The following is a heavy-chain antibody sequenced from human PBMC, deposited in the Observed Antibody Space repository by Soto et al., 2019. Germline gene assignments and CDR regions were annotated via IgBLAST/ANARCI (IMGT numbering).Heavy chain of an antibody. CDR3: AKYPRGYSYHLGG. Sequence: QVQLVESGGGVVQPGRSLRLSCAASGFTFNTYGMHWVRQPPGKGLEWVAVISYDGSHKFYADSVKGRFTISRDNSKNTLYLQMHSLRVEDTAVYYCAKYPRGYSYHLGGWGQGTLVTVSS. CDR2: ISYDGSHK. D-gene: IGHD5-18*01. V-gene: IGHV3-30*18. J-gene: IGHJ4*02. CDR1: GFTFNTYG.